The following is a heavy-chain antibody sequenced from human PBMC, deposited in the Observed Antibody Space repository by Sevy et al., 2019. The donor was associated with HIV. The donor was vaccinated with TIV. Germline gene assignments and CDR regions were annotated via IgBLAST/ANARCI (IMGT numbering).Heavy chain of an antibody. CDR1: GGTFSSYG. J-gene: IGHJ5*02. CDR3: AGGGGLSPHHWLDP. D-gene: IGHD3-16*01. V-gene: IGHV1-69*13. CDR2: IIPIFGSA. Sequence: ASVKVSCKASGGTFSSYGITWVRQAPGQGLEWMGEIIPIFGSANYGQTFQGRVTMTADQSTSTAYMELSSLRSDDTAVYYWAGGGGLSPHHWLDPWGQGTLVTVSS.